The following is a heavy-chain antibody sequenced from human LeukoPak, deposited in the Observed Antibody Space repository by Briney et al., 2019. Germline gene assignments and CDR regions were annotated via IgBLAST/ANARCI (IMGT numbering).Heavy chain of an antibody. Sequence: PGGSLRLSCAASGFTFSSYGMHWVRQAPGKGLEWVAFIRYDGSNKYYADSVKGRFTISRDNSKNTLYLQMNSLRAEDTAVYYCAKDQQWYYYDIGGGTTSAFDIWGQGTMVTVSS. D-gene: IGHD3-22*01. CDR3: AKDQQWYYYDIGGGTTSAFDI. J-gene: IGHJ3*02. CDR1: GFTFSSYG. CDR2: IRYDGSNK. V-gene: IGHV3-30*02.